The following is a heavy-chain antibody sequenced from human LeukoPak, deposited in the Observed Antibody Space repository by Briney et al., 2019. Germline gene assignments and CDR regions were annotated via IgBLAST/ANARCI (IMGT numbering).Heavy chain of an antibody. CDR2: INAGNGNT. CDR3: ARPSLGIAVAGYDPNYYYYMDV. D-gene: IGHD6-19*01. V-gene: IGHV1-3*03. CDR1: GYTFTSYA. J-gene: IGHJ6*03. Sequence: GASVKVSCKASGYTFTSYAMHWVRQAPGQRLEWMGWINAGNGNTKYSQEFQGRVTITRDTSASTAYMELSSLRSEDTAVYYCARPSLGIAVAGYDPNYYYYMDVWGKGTTVTVSS.